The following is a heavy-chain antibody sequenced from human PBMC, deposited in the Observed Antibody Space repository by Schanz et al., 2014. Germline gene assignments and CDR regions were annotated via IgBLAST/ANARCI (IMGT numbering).Heavy chain of an antibody. D-gene: IGHD1-1*01. Sequence: SLLLSFSSSLLTFIIHIFTFFRHSPGNLLEWISYITYNGGTIYYADSVKGRFTISRDNAKNSLYLEMNSLRAEDTALYYCARDRRNADLDYWGQGTLVTVSS. V-gene: IGHV3-48*01. J-gene: IGHJ4*02. CDR1: LLTFIIHI. CDR3: ARDRRNADLDY. CDR2: ITYNGGTI.